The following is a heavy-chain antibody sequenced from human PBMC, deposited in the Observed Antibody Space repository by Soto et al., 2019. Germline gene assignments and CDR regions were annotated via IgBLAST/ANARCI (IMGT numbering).Heavy chain of an antibody. CDR2: ISYSGTT. CDR3: ATMGTPVTGLYYFDY. Sequence: PSETLSLTCSVSGGSIRSNIYYWSWIRQPPGKGLEWIGFISYSGTTHYSASLRSRVSISVDTSKNQFSLDLSSVTAADTAVYYCATMGTPVTGLYYFDYWGQGTLVTVSS. V-gene: IGHV4-30-4*01. CDR1: GGSIRSNIYY. D-gene: IGHD4-17*01. J-gene: IGHJ4*02.